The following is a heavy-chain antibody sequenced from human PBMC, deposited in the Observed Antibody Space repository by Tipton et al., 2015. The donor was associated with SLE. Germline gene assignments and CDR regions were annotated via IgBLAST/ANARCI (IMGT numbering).Heavy chain of an antibody. D-gene: IGHD4-17*01. J-gene: IGHJ3*02. CDR3: ARVDYDYGDYGDVFDI. V-gene: IGHV4-39*01. Sequence: TLSLTCTVSGGSISSSSYYWGWIRQPPGKGLEWIGSIYYSGSTYYNPSLKSRVTISVDTSKNQFSLKLTSVTAADTAVYYCARVDYDYGDYGDVFDIWGQGTMVTVSS. CDR1: GGSISSSSYY. CDR2: IYYSGST.